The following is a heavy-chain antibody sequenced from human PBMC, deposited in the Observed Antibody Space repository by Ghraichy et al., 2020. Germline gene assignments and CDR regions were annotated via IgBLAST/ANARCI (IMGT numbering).Heavy chain of an antibody. CDR2: IYYSGST. CDR3: ARDWVRGVISMDV. J-gene: IGHJ6*02. Sequence: QTLSLTCTVSGGSISSDGYYWSWIRQHPGKGLEWIGYIYYSGSTYYNPSLKSRVTMSLDTSKNQFSLQLSSLPAADTAVYYCARDWVRGVISMDVWGQGTTVTVSS. D-gene: IGHD3-10*01. V-gene: IGHV4-31*03. CDR1: GGSISSDGYY.